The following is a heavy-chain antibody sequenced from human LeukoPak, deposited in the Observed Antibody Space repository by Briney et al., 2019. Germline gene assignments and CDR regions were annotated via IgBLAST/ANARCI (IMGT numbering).Heavy chain of an antibody. J-gene: IGHJ3*02. Sequence: GGSLRLSCVASGFTFSSYCVNWVRQAPGKGLEWISYISDSSSTMYYADSVKGRFTISRDNAKNSLYLQMNSLRAEDTALYYCAKDTPLYDYGDYVIWGQGTMVTVSS. V-gene: IGHV3-48*04. CDR1: GFTFSSYC. CDR3: AKDTPLYDYGDYVI. D-gene: IGHD4-17*01. CDR2: ISDSSSTM.